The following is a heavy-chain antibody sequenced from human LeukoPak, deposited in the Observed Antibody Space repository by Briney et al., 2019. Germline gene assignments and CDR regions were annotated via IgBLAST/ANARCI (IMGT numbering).Heavy chain of an antibody. V-gene: IGHV1-18*01. CDR1: GYTFTTYG. J-gene: IGHJ5*02. D-gene: IGHD1-14*01. CDR2: ISAYNGNT. Sequence: RGASVKVSCKASGYTFTTYGITWVRQAPGQGLEWMGWISAYNGNTNYAQKLQGRVTMTTDTSTTTAYMELRRLTSDDTAMYYCARDQPRRWLDPWGQGTLVTVSS. CDR3: ARDQPRRWLDP.